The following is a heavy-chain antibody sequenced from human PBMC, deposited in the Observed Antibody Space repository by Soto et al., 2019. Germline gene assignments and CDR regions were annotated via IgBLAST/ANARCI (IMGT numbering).Heavy chain of an antibody. J-gene: IGHJ6*02. CDR2: TYYRSKWYN. CDR1: GDSVSSNSAA. V-gene: IGHV6-1*01. D-gene: IGHD3-10*01. Sequence: PSQTLSLTCAISGDSVSSNSAAWNWIRQSPSRGLEWLGRTYYRSKWYNDYAVSVKSRITINPDTSKNQFSLQLNSVTPEDTAVYYCARDPHITMVRGVTTYYDDGMDVWGQGTTVTV. CDR3: ARDPHITMVRGVTTYYDDGMDV.